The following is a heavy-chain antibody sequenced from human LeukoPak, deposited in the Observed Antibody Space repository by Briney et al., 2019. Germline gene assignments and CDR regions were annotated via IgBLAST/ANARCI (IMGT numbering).Heavy chain of an antibody. CDR2: IYYSGST. J-gene: IGHJ6*03. Sequence: SETLSLTCTVSGGSISSSNYYWGWIRQPPGKGLEWIGSIYYSGSTNYNPSLKSRVTISVDTSKNQFSLKLSSVTAADTAVYYCARAKLDYYYYMDVWGKGTTVTVSS. CDR3: ARAKLDYYYYMDV. CDR1: GGSISSSNYY. V-gene: IGHV4-39*07.